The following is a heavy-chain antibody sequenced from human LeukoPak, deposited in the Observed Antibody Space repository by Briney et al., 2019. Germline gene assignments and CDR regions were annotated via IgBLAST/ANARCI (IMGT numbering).Heavy chain of an antibody. CDR1: GFTFSSYA. CDR2: ISYDGSNK. V-gene: IGHV3-30*07. Sequence: PGRSLRLSCAASGFTFSSYAMHWVRQAPGKGLEWVAVISYDGSNKYYADSVKGRFTISRDNSKNTLYLQMNSLRAEDTAVYYCAKGRFTTSWYSFDYWGQGTLVTVSS. J-gene: IGHJ4*02. D-gene: IGHD6-13*01. CDR3: AKGRFTTSWYSFDY.